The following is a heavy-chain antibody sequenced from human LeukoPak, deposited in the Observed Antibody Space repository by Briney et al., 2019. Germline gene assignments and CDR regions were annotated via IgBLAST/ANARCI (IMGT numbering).Heavy chain of an antibody. CDR3: ARGLRKAMVRGVTKGGWFDP. CDR1: GYTFTSYD. V-gene: IGHV1-8*01. J-gene: IGHJ5*02. CDR2: MNPNSGNT. Sequence: PGASVRVSCKASGYTFTSYDINWVRQATGQGLEWTGWMNPNSGNTGYAQKFQGRVTMTRNTSISKAYMELSSLRSEDTAVYYCARGLRKAMVRGVTKGGWFDPWGQGTLVTVSS. D-gene: IGHD3-10*01.